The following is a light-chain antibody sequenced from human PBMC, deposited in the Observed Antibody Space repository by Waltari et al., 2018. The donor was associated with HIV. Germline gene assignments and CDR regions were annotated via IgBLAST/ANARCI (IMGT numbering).Light chain of an antibody. CDR2: GAS. Sequence: EIVLTQSPATLSVSPGETATLSCRASQTIYSNLAGYQQKPGQAPRLLIHGASTRATGVPARFSGAGSGTEFSLTIISLQSEDIAVYYCQQYSLWPSYTFGQGTKLEI. J-gene: IGKJ2*01. CDR3: QQYSLWPSYT. V-gene: IGKV3-15*01. CDR1: QTIYSN.